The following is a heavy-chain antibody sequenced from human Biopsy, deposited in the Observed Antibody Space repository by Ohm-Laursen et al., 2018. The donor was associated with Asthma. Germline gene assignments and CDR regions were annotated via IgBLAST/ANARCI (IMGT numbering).Heavy chain of an antibody. CDR3: ARGPNYHGSGRAPIGMDV. J-gene: IGHJ6*02. CDR2: ISGSGGST. CDR1: GFTFSSYA. Sequence: SLRLSCAASGFTFSSYAMSWVRQAPGKGLEWVSAISGSGGSTYYADSVKGRFTISRDNSKNTLYLQMNSLRAEDTAVYYCARGPNYHGSGRAPIGMDVWGQGTTVTVSS. D-gene: IGHD3-10*01. V-gene: IGHV3-23*01.